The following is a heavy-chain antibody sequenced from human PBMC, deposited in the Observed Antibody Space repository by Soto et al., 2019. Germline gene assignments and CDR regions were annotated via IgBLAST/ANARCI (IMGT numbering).Heavy chain of an antibody. V-gene: IGHV3-23*01. CDR1: GFTFSGYA. CDR3: AKNVWGITIFGGMDV. Sequence: EVQLLESGGGLVQPGGSLRLSCAASGFTFSGYAMSWVRQAPGKGLEWVSAISGSGGSTYYADSVKGRFTISRDNSKNTLYLQMNGLRAEDTAVYYCAKNVWGITIFGGMDVWGQGTTVTVSS. J-gene: IGHJ6*02. CDR2: ISGSGGST. D-gene: IGHD3-9*01.